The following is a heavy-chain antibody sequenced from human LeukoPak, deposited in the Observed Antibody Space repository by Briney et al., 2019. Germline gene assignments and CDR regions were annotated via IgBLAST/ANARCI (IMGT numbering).Heavy chain of an antibody. CDR3: ARGGYDHSSSWYIHYYYYYMDV. D-gene: IGHD6-13*01. CDR1: GGSFSGYY. V-gene: IGHV4-34*01. J-gene: IGHJ6*03. CDR2: INHSGST. Sequence: SETLSLTCAVYGGSFSGYYWSWIRQPPGKGLEWIGEINHSGSTNYNPSLKSRVTISVDTSKNQFSLKLSSVTAADTAVYYCARGGYDHSSSWYIHYYYYYMDVWGKGTTVTVSS.